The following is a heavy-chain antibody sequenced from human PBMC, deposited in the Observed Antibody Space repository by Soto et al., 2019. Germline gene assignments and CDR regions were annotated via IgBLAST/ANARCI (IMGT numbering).Heavy chain of an antibody. CDR3: VKHMVVVLITTVGYFDY. CDR1: GFAFSGYA. V-gene: IGHV3-23*01. Sequence: LRLSCAASGFAFSGYAMTWVRQAPGQGLEWVSSISESGSRTFYADSVEGRFTVSRENSKNTLYLQMNSLRAEDTAVYYCVKHMVVVLITTVGYFDYWGQGTLVTVSS. J-gene: IGHJ4*02. CDR2: ISESGSRT. D-gene: IGHD3-22*01.